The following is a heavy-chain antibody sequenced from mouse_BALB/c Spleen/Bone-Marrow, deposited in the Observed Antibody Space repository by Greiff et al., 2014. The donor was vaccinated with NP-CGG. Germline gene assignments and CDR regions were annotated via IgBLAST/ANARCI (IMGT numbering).Heavy chain of an antibody. CDR2: IWAGGST. CDR1: GFSLTSYG. CDR3: ARASTYYGNYFDY. D-gene: IGHD2-10*01. V-gene: IGHV2-9*02. J-gene: IGHJ2*01. Sequence: QVQLQQSGPGLVAPSQSLSIICIVSGFSLTSYGVHWVRQPPGKGLEWLGVIWAGGSTNYNSALMSRLSISKGNSKSQVFLKMNSLQTDDTAMYYCARASTYYGNYFDYWGQGTTLTVSS.